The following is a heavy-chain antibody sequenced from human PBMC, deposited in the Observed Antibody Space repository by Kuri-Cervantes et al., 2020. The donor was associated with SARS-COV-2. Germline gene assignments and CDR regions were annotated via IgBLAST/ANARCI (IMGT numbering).Heavy chain of an antibody. Sequence: GGSLRLSCAASGFSFSMYWMSWVRQAPGKGLEWVANIKKDGSEKYYVDSVKGRFTISRDNAKNSLYLQMNSLRAEDTAVYYCAREQWXELDAFDIWGQGTMVTVSS. CDR1: GFSFSMYW. J-gene: IGHJ3*02. CDR2: IKKDGSEK. CDR3: AREQWXELDAFDI. V-gene: IGHV3-7*01. D-gene: IGHD3-10*01.